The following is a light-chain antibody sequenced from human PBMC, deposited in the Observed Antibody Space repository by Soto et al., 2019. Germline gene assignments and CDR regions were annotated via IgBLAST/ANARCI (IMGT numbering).Light chain of an antibody. CDR2: DAS. V-gene: IGKV3-15*01. CDR1: QSISSN. J-gene: IGKJ5*01. CDR3: QQANSFPIT. Sequence: EIVMTQSPATLSVSPGEGATLSCRASQSISSNLAWYQQKPGQAPRLVIFDASTRATGIPDRFSGSGSGTNFTLTISSLQPEDFATYYCQQANSFPITFGQGTRLEIK.